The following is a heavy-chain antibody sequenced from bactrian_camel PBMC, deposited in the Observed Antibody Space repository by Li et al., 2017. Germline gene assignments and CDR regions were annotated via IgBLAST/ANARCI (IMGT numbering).Heavy chain of an antibody. CDR2: IYTPESYT. D-gene: IGHD6*01. CDR1: AYTFSANC. J-gene: IGHJ4*01. Sequence: HVQLVESGGGSAQAGGSPRLSCGASAYTFSANCVAWYRQVPGKEREGVAAIYTPESYTYYADSMKGRFTISRDNAKNTLYLQLSSLKPEDTGVYFCAADTSTVVADYWGQGTQVTVS. CDR3: AADTSTVVADY. V-gene: IGHV3S6*01.